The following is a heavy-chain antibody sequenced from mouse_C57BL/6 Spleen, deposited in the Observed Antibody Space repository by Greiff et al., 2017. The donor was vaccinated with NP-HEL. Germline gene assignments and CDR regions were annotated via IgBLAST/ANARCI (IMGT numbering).Heavy chain of an antibody. CDR1: GFSLTSYG. V-gene: IGHV2-2*01. Sequence: VQLQQSGPGLVQPSQSLSITCTVSGFSLTSYGVRWFRQSPGRGLEWLGVLWSGGSTDYNAAFISRLNISKDNSKSQVFFKMNSLQADDTAICYCASNWAYYAMDYWGQGTSVTVSS. CDR3: ASNWAYYAMDY. J-gene: IGHJ4*01. D-gene: IGHD4-1*01. CDR2: LWSGGST.